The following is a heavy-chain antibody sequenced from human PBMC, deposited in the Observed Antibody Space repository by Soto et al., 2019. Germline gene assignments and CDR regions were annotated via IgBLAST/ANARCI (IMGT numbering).Heavy chain of an antibody. CDR1: GFTFSNYG. CDR2: INNRGDSR. D-gene: IGHD3-3*01. V-gene: IGHV3-23*01. Sequence: WGSLRLSCAASGFTFSNYGMSWVRQAPGKGLEWVSSINNRGDSRYNSDSAKGRFTISRDNSKNTLSLQMNSLRAEDTAVYYCAKDLEGPYGFWSGYYPDNWGQGIGVTVYS. J-gene: IGHJ4*02. CDR3: AKDLEGPYGFWSGYYPDN.